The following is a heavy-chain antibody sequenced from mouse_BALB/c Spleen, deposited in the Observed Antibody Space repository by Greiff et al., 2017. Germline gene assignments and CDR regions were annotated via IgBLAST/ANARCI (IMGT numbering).Heavy chain of an antibody. V-gene: IGHV5-6-5*01. CDR1: GFTFSSYA. CDR2: ISSGGST. Sequence: EVKLVESGGGLVKPGGSLKLSCAASGFTFSSYAMSWVRQTPEKRLEWVASISSGGSTYYPDSVKGRFTISRDNARNILYLQMSSLRSEDTAMYYCAREGFTTALDYWGQGTTLTVSS. D-gene: IGHD1-2*01. J-gene: IGHJ2*01. CDR3: AREGFTTALDY.